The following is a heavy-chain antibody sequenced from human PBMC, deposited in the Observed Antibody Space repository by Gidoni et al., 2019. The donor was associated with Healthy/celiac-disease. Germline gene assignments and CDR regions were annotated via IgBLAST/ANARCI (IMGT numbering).Heavy chain of an antibody. D-gene: IGHD3-3*01. CDR1: GGSISSYS. CDR2: IYYSGST. Sequence: QVQLQESGPGLVKPSETLSLTCTVSGGSISSYSWSWIRQPPGKGLEWIGYIYYSGSTNYNPSLKSRVTISVDTAKNQFSLKLSSVTAADTAVYYWARTGGAGYDFWSGYYTFDYWGQGTLVTVSS. J-gene: IGHJ4*02. CDR3: ARTGGAGYDFWSGYYTFDY. V-gene: IGHV4-59*01.